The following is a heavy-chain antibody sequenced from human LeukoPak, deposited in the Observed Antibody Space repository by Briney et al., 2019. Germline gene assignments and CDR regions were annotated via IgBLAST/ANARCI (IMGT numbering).Heavy chain of an antibody. D-gene: IGHD3-3*01. J-gene: IGHJ3*02. V-gene: IGHV1-2*06. CDR3: ATDTSDFWSGYYSSGAFDI. Sequence: GASVKVSCKASGYTFTSYYMHWVRQAPGQGLEWMGRINPNSGGTNYAQKFQGRVTMTRDTSISTAYMELSRVRSEDTAVYYCATDTSDFWSGYYSSGAFDIWGQGTMVTVSS. CDR1: GYTFTSYY. CDR2: INPNSGGT.